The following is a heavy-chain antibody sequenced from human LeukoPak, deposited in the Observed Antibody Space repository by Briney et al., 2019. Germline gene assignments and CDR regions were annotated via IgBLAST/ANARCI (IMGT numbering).Heavy chain of an antibody. V-gene: IGHV4-59*08. CDR2: IYYSGST. CDR3: ARSYYYGMDV. J-gene: IGHJ6*02. Sequence: SETLSLTCTVSGGSISSYYWSWIRQPPGKGLEWIGYIYYSGSTNYNPSLKSRVTISVDTSKNQFSLKPSSVTAADTAVYYCARSYYYGMDVWGQGTTVTVSS. CDR1: GGSISSYY.